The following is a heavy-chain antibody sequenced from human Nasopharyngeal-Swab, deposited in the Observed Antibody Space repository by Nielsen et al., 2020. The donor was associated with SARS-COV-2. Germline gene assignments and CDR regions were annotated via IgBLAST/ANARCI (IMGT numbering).Heavy chain of an antibody. J-gene: IGHJ4*02. D-gene: IGHD6-19*01. Sequence: AAVKVSCKASGDTFTSYGISWGRQDPGQGLEGMGWISAYNGNTNYAQKLQGRVTMTTDTSTSTAYMELRSLRSDDTAVYYCARAGIAVAAKNDYWGQGTLVTVSS. V-gene: IGHV1-18*01. CDR3: ARAGIAVAAKNDY. CDR1: GDTFTSYG. CDR2: ISAYNGNT.